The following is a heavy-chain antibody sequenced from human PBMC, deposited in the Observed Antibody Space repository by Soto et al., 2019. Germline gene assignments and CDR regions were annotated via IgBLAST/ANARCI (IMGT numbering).Heavy chain of an antibody. J-gene: IGHJ6*02. D-gene: IGHD6-19*01. CDR2: ISGSGGST. CDR1: GFTFSSYA. V-gene: IGHV3-23*01. Sequence: GGSLRLSCAASGFTFSSYAMSWVRQAPGKGLEWVSAISGSGGSTYYADSVKGRFTISRDNSKNTLYLQMNSLRAEDTAVYYCAKDPPRIAVAGSYGMDVWGQGTTVTVSS. CDR3: AKDPPRIAVAGSYGMDV.